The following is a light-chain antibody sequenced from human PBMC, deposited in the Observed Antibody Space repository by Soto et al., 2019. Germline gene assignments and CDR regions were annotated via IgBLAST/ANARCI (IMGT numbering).Light chain of an antibody. Sequence: DIQVAQSPSSLSASVGDRVTITCRTSQAINRYLNWYQQTPGRAPKLLIYAASILHSGVPPRFSGSGVRTYFTLTINGLQPEDFTAYYCQQTYDTPITFGQGTRLEIK. CDR2: AAS. J-gene: IGKJ5*01. CDR1: QAINRY. V-gene: IGKV1-39*01. CDR3: QQTYDTPIT.